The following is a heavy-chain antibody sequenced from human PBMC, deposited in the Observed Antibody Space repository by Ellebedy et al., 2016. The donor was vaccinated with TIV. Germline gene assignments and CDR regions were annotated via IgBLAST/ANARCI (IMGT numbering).Heavy chain of an antibody. CDR2: ISDDGSNK. CDR1: GFIFGSYG. D-gene: IGHD1-26*01. Sequence: GESLKISXAASGFIFGSYGMHWVRQAPGKGLEWVAVISDDGSNKYYIDSVKGRFTISRDNSKNTLYLQMNSLRAEDTAVYYCAKIRAQWEPLDYWGQGTLVTVSP. V-gene: IGHV3-30*18. CDR3: AKIRAQWEPLDY. J-gene: IGHJ4*02.